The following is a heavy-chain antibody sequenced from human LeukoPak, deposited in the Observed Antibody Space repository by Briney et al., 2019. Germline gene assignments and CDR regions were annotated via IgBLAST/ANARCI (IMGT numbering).Heavy chain of an antibody. CDR3: ATSFRSGWGFDS. J-gene: IGHJ4*02. CDR2: MYYMLNA. Sequence: SETLSLTCAVSDASRRDHYWTWIRQPPGKGLEWIGSMYYMLNANSYNPSLKSRVRISVDTPDNQFSLKLKSVTAADTAVYYCATSFRSGWGFDSWGQGNLVAVSS. CDR1: DASRRDHY. V-gene: IGHV4-59*11. D-gene: IGHD6-19*01.